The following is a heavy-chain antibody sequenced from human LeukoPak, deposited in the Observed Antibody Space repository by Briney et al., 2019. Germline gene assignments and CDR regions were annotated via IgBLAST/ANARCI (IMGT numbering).Heavy chain of an antibody. CDR3: ARDHDISTAYSFDP. Sequence: GGSLRLSCAASGFTFSDYYMSWIRQAPGKGLEWVSYISSSGSTIYYADSVKGRFTISRDNAKNSLYLQMNSLRAEDTVVYYCARDHDISTAYSFDPWAREPWSPSPQ. D-gene: IGHD3-9*01. CDR2: ISSSGSTI. J-gene: IGHJ5*02. CDR1: GFTFSDYY. V-gene: IGHV3-11*01.